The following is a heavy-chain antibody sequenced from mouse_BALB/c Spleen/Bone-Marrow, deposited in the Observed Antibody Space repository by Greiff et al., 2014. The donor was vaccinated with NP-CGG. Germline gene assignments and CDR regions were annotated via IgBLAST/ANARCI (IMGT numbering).Heavy chain of an antibody. CDR2: IRNKANGYTT. Sequence: EVMLVESGGGLVQPGGSLRLSCATSGFTFTDYYMSWVRQPPGKALEWLGFIRNKANGYTTEYSASVKGRFTISRDNSQSILYLQMNPLRAEDSATYYCAREGVYYGNPYWYFEVRGAGTTVTVSS. J-gene: IGHJ1*01. CDR3: AREGVYYGNPYWYFEV. CDR1: GFTFTDYY. D-gene: IGHD2-1*01. V-gene: IGHV7-3*02.